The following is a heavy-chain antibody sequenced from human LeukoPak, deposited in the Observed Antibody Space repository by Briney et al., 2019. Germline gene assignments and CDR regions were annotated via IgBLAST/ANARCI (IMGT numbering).Heavy chain of an antibody. D-gene: IGHD3-22*01. CDR1: GFTFSSYW. J-gene: IGHJ4*02. CDR3: ARVRTMIVVVMGDY. CDR2: IKQDGSEK. V-gene: IGHV3-7*01. Sequence: GGSLRLSCAASGFTFSSYWMSWVRQAPGKGLEWVANIKQDGSEKYYVDSVKGRFTISRDNAKNSLYLQMNSLRAEDTAVYYCARVRTMIVVVMGDYWGQGTLVIVSS.